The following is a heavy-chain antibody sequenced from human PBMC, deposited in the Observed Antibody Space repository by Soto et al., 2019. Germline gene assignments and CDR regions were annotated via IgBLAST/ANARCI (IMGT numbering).Heavy chain of an antibody. J-gene: IGHJ3*02. CDR2: MNPNSGNT. V-gene: IGHV1-8*01. D-gene: IGHD3-10*01. CDR1: GYTFTSYD. Sequence: QVQLVQSGAEVKKPGASVKVSCKASGYTFTSYDINWVRQATGQGLEWMGWMNPNSGNTGYAQKFQGRVTMTRTTAISTAYMELSSLRSEDTAMYYCARGINYYGSGDEAFEIWGQGTMVTVSS. CDR3: ARGINYYGSGDEAFEI.